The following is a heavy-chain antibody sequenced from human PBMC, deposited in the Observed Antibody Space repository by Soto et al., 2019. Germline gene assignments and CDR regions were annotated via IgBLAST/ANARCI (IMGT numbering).Heavy chain of an antibody. CDR3: ARDPECDYRRGAFDI. Sequence: QVQLVQSGAEVKKPGSSVKVSCKASGGTFSSYTISWVRQAPGQGLEWMGRIIPILGIANYAQKFQGRVTITADKSTSTAYMELSSLRSEDTAVYYCARDPECDYRRGAFDIWGQGTMVTVSS. V-gene: IGHV1-69*08. J-gene: IGHJ3*02. D-gene: IGHD4-17*01. CDR1: GGTFSSYT. CDR2: IIPILGIA.